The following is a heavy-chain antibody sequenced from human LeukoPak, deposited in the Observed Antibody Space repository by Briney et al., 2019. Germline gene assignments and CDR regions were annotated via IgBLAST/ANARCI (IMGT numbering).Heavy chain of an antibody. Sequence: SQTLSLSCTVSGGSISSGEYYWSWIRQPPGKGLEWIGYIYYSGSTYYKPSLNSVVTISVDPSKSQFSLKLSSVTAADTAVYYCARDRRVVPKQTYGMDVWGQGTTVTVSS. CDR2: IYYSGST. CDR1: GGSISSGEYY. J-gene: IGHJ6*02. D-gene: IGHD2-21*01. CDR3: ARDRRVVPKQTYGMDV. V-gene: IGHV4-30-4*01.